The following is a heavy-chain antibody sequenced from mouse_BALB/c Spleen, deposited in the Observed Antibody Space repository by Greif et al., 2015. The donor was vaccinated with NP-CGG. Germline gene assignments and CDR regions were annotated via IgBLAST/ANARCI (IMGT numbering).Heavy chain of an antibody. J-gene: IGHJ3*01. V-gene: IGHV6-6*02. CDR1: GFTFSNYW. CDR3: TTGFAY. CDR2: IRLKSNNYAT. Sequence: EVQLVESGGGLVQPGGSMKLSCVASGFTFSNYWMNWVRQSPEKGLEWVAEIRLKSNNYATHYAESVKGRFTISRDDSKSSVYLQMNSLRAEDTGIYYCTTGFAYWGQGTLVTVSA.